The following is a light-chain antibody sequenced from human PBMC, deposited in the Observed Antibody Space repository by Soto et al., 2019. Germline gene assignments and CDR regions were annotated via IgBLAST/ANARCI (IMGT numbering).Light chain of an antibody. J-gene: IGKJ1*01. CDR1: QIVRSTY. CDR3: QQYDSSRT. CDR2: GAS. Sequence: EIVLTQSPGTLSLSPGEGATLSCRASQIVRSTYLAWFQQKPGQAPRLLIYGASSRATGIPDRFSGSGSGTDFTLTISRLEPEDFAVYYCQQYDSSRTFGQGTKVDIK. V-gene: IGKV3-20*01.